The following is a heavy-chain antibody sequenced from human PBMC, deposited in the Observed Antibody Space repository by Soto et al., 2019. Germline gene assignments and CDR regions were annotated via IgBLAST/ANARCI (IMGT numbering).Heavy chain of an antibody. D-gene: IGHD3-3*01. CDR2: ISGSGGST. CDR3: AKVGWSYDFWSGSEYYFDY. J-gene: IGHJ4*02. Sequence: GGSLRLSCAASGFTFSSYAMSWVRQAPGKGLEWVSAISGSGGSTYYADSVKGRFTISRDNSKNTRYLQMNSLRAEDTAVYYCAKVGWSYDFWSGSEYYFDYWGQGTLVTVSS. V-gene: IGHV3-23*01. CDR1: GFTFSSYA.